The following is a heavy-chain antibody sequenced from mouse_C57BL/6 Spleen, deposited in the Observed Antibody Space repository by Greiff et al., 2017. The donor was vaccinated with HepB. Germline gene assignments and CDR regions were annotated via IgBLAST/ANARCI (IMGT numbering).Heavy chain of an antibody. V-gene: IGHV14-2*01. CDR2: IDPEDGET. Sequence: EVKLQQSGAELVKPGASVKLSCTASGFNIKDYYMHWVKQRTEQGLEWIGRIDPEDGETKYAPKFKGKATITADTSSNTPYLQLSSLTSEDTAVYYCASPYSNYFDYWGQGTTLTVSS. CDR3: ASPYSNYFDY. CDR1: GFNIKDYY. J-gene: IGHJ2*01. D-gene: IGHD2-5*01.